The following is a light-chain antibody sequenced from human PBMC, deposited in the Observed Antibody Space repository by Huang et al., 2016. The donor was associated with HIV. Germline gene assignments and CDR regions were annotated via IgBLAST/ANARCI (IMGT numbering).Light chain of an antibody. CDR1: QSVLYSSNNNNY. CDR2: CAT. J-gene: IGKJ5*01. V-gene: IGKV4-1*01. CDR3: QQYYSTPVT. Sequence: DIVLTQSPDSLAVSLGERATINCKCTQSVLYSSNNNNYLAWYQQKPGQPPRLLIYCATTRESGVPDRFSGSGSGTDFTLTITSLQAEDVAVYYCQQYYSTPVTFGQGTRLEI.